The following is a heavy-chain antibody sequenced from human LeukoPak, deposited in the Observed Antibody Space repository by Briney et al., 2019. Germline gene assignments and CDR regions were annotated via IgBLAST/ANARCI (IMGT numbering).Heavy chain of an antibody. Sequence: GGSLRLSCAASGFTFSSYSMTWVRQAPGKGLDWVSVINYSGRDTFYADSVKGRFTISRDNAENSLYLQMNSLRAEDTAFYYCARAGGSRYYYAMDVWGQGTTVTVSS. CDR1: GFTFSSYS. V-gene: IGHV3-21*04. CDR3: ARAGGSRYYYAMDV. D-gene: IGHD3-16*01. CDR2: INYSGRDT. J-gene: IGHJ6*02.